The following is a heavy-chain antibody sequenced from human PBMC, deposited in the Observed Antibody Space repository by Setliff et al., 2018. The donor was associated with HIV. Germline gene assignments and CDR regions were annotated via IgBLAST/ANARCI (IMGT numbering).Heavy chain of an antibody. CDR1: GGSINNHY. V-gene: IGHV4-4*07. CDR3: ARGPPPDFDF. J-gene: IGHJ4*02. CDR2: MYIGGGT. Sequence: SETLSLTCTVSGGSINNHYWSWIRQPAGKGLEWIGRMYIGGGTDYNPSLKSRVTMSADTSKNQFSLKLNSLTAADTAVYYCARGPPPDFDFWGQGALVTVSS.